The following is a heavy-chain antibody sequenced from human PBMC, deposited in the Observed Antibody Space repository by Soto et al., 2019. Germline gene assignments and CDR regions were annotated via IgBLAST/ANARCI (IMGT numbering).Heavy chain of an antibody. V-gene: IGHV3-30*18. Sequence: VQLVESGGGVVQPGRSLRLSCAASGFPFSDYAMHWVRQAPGKGLEGVAVVSHDGRNTHYADSVKGRFTISRDSAKNTSALEMTSVRAEDTAVYSCAKGGQQWLVTSDFNYWGQGALVTVSS. D-gene: IGHD6-19*01. CDR3: AKGGQQWLVTSDFNY. CDR1: GFPFSDYA. J-gene: IGHJ4*02. CDR2: VSHDGRNT.